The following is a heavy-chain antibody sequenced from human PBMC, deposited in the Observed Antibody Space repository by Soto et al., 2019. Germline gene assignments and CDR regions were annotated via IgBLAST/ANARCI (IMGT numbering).Heavy chain of an antibody. CDR2: IYFTGNT. J-gene: IGHJ5*02. CDR3: AGQTFTIAAASYGRSNWFDP. V-gene: IGHV4-39*01. D-gene: IGHD6-25*01. CDR1: GGSITSSSHF. Sequence: SETLSLTCSASGGSITSSSHFWGWVRQPPGKGLEWIGTIYFTGNTYYTPSLRSRLTMSIDTSKNEFSLRLNSVTAADTAVYYCAGQTFTIAAASYGRSNWFDPWGPGTLVTVSS.